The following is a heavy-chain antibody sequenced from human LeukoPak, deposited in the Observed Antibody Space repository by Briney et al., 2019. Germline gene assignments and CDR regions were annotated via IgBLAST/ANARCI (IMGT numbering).Heavy chain of an antibody. D-gene: IGHD5-18*01. CDR1: GYTFTDYY. CDR2: VDPEDGET. V-gene: IGHV1-69-2*01. Sequence: ATVKISCKVSGYTFTDYYMHWVQQAPGKGLEWMGLVDPEDGETIYAEKFQGRVTITADKSTDTAYMELSSLRSEDTAVYYCATSVDTAMAELDYWGQGTLVTVSS. J-gene: IGHJ4*02. CDR3: ATSVDTAMAELDY.